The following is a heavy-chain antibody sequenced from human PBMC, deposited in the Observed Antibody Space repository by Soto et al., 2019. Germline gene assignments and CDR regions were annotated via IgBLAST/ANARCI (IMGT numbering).Heavy chain of an antibody. CDR2: TSGSGGST. J-gene: IGHJ4*02. V-gene: IGHV3-23*01. Sequence: EVQLLESGGGLVQPGGSLRLSCAASGFTFSSCAMNWVRQAPGKGLEWVSGTSGSGGSTSYADSVKGRFTISRDNSQNTLYLQMNILRAEDTAVYYCAKAPKNVPPYYFDYWGQGTLVTVSS. D-gene: IGHD6-6*01. CDR1: GFTFSSCA. CDR3: AKAPKNVPPYYFDY.